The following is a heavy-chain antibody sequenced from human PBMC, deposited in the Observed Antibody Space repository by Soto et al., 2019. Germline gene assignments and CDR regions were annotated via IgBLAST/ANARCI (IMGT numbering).Heavy chain of an antibody. D-gene: IGHD1-26*01. CDR3: ARDKGEWELLWGGYYSMDV. J-gene: IGHJ6*02. CDR2: ISYDGSNK. Sequence: GGSLRLSCAASGFTFSSYAMHWVRQAPGKGLEWVAVISYDGSNKYYADSVKGRFTISRDNSKNTLYLQMNSLRAEDTAVYYCARDKGEWELLWGGYYSMDVWGQGTTVTVSS. V-gene: IGHV3-30-3*01. CDR1: GFTFSSYA.